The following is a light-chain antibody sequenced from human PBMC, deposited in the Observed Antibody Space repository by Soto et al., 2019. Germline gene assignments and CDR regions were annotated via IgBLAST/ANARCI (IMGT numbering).Light chain of an antibody. Sequence: QSALTQPPSVSGSPGQSVTISCTGTSSDVGDYNYVSWYQQHPGNAPKVMIYDVSKRPAGVPDRFSGSKSGNTASLTISGLQAEYEADYYCCSNAGNLEVFGTGTKLTVL. CDR1: SSDVGDYNY. J-gene: IGLJ1*01. V-gene: IGLV2-11*01. CDR2: DVS. CDR3: CSNAGNLEV.